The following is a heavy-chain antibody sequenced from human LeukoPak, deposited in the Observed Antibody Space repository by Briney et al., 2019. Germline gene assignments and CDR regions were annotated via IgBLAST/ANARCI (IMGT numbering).Heavy chain of an antibody. CDR2: ISFDGNDK. V-gene: IGHV3-30*03. CDR1: GFTFSDAW. D-gene: IGHD3-10*01. J-gene: IGHJ4*02. CDR3: ARVYGSEIDY. Sequence: PGGSLRLSCAASGFTFSDAWMTWVRQAPGKGLEWVTLISFDGNDKKYADSVKGRFTVSRDNSRNTLFLQMNSLRPEDTAVYYCARVYGSEIDYWGQGTLVTVSS.